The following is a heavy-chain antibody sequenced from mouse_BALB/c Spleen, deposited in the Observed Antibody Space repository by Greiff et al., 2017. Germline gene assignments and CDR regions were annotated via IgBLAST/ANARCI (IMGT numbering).Heavy chain of an antibody. V-gene: IGHV5-6*01. CDR3: ARQDSSGAWFAY. J-gene: IGHJ3*01. CDR1: GFTFSSYG. D-gene: IGHD3-2*01. CDR2: ISSGGSYT. Sequence: EVQRVESGGDLVKPGGSLKLSCAASGFTFSSYGMSWVRQTPDKRLEWVATISSGGSYTYYPDSVKGRFTISRDNAKNTLYLQMSSLKSEDTAMYYCARQDSSGAWFAYWGQGTLVTVSA.